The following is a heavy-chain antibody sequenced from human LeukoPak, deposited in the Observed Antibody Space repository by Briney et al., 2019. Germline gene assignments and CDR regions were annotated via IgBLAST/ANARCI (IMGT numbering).Heavy chain of an antibody. V-gene: IGHV4-59*01. CDR3: AREDAFDI. CDR2: LFYTGNT. CDR1: GGPIRNYY. J-gene: IGHJ3*02. Sequence: SETLSLTCTASGGPIRNYYWSWIRQSPEKGLEWIAYLFYTGNTKYNPSLESRATISVDMSKNQIFLNLTSVTAADTALYYCAREDAFDIWGPGTMVTVSA.